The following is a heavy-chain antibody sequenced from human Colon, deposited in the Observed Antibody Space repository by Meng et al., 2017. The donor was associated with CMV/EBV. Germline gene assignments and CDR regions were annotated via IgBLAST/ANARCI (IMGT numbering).Heavy chain of an antibody. J-gene: IGHJ4*02. CDR2: INHSGST. CDR1: GGSFSGYY. Sequence: QLQLQQWGAVLLKPSQNLSLTCAVYGGSFSGYYWSWIRQPPGKGLEWIGEINHSGSTNYNPSLKSRVTISVDTSKNQFSLKLSSVTAADTAVYYCASILFAAAAGGWGGYWGQGTLVTVSS. D-gene: IGHD6-13*01. V-gene: IGHV4-34*01. CDR3: ASILFAAAAGGWGGY.